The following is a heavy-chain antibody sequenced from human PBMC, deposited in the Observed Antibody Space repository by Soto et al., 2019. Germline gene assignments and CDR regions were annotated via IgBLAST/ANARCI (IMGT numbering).Heavy chain of an antibody. V-gene: IGHV4-4*02. CDR1: GDSINTNNW. D-gene: IGHD7-27*01. Sequence: QVQLQESGPGLVKPSETLSLTCAVSGDSINTNNWWSWVRQPPGWGLEWIGEIYHTGSTNYNPSLKSRVTISADRSKNQLSLRLNSVTAADTAVYFCARDTHWGLGDWGQGTLVIVSS. CDR2: IYHTGST. CDR3: ARDTHWGLGD. J-gene: IGHJ4*02.